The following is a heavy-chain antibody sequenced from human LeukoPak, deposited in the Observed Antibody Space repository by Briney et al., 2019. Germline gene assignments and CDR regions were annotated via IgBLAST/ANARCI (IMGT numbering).Heavy chain of an antibody. Sequence: PGGSLRLSCAASGFTFDDYCMSWVRQAPGKGPEWVSGITWNGATTGFADSVKGRFTISRDIAKNSLYLGMSSLRAEDTAFYYCAREYGDYSSYFDLWGRGTLVTVSS. CDR1: GFTFDDYC. D-gene: IGHD4-17*01. CDR2: ITWNGATT. V-gene: IGHV3-20*04. CDR3: AREYGDYSSYFDL. J-gene: IGHJ2*01.